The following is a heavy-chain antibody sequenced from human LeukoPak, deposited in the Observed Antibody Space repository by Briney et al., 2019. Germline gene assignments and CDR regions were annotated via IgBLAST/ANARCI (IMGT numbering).Heavy chain of an antibody. J-gene: IGHJ5*02. V-gene: IGHV4-4*07. D-gene: IGHD2/OR15-2a*01. CDR3: ARDFYASGFYFWFDP. CDR2: ISPSGTT. Sequence: SETLSLTCTVSGGYTGSHYWSWIRQPAGKGLEWIGRISPSGTTHYNPSLGSRVTMSVDTSKNYFSLRLSSVTAADTAVYYCARDFYASGFYFWFDPWGQGMPVTVSS. CDR1: GGYTGSHY.